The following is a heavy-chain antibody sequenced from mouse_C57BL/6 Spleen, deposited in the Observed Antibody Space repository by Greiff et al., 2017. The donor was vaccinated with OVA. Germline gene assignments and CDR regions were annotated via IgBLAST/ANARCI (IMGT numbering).Heavy chain of an antibody. V-gene: IGHV5-17*01. J-gene: IGHJ2*01. D-gene: IGHD2-4*01. CDR2: ISSGSSTI. CDR3: ARRDYDYEGFDY. CDR1: GFTFSDYG. Sequence: DVKLVESGGGLVKPGGSLKLSCAASGFTFSDYGMHWVRQAPEKGLEWVAYISSGSSTIYYADTVKGRFTISRDNAKNTLFLQMTSLRSEDTAMYYCARRDYDYEGFDYWGQGTTLTVSS.